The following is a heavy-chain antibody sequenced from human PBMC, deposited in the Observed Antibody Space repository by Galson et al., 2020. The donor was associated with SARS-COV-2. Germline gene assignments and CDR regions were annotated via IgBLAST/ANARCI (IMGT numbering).Heavy chain of an antibody. CDR1: GDSFTSGCYY. CDR2: IYYSVTT. V-gene: IGHV4-31*03. D-gene: IGHD5-18*01. Sequence: SETLSLTCSVSGDSFTSGCYYWSWVRQHPGKGLDWIWYIYYSVTTYYNPSLQSRLTLSVDTSKNQFSLKMTSLTAADTAVYYCARVDAAVKGAFDIWGQGTVGTVAS. CDR3: ARVDAAVKGAFDI. J-gene: IGHJ3*02.